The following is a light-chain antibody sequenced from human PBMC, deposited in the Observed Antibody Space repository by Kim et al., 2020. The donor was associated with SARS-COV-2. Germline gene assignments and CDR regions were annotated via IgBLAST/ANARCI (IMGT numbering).Light chain of an antibody. V-gene: IGKV3-15*01. J-gene: IGKJ2*01. CDR1: QSVSSN. CDR3: HQYNNWRT. Sequence: EVVMTQSPATLSVSPGERVTLSCRASQSVSSNLAWSQHKPGQAPRLLIYGASTRATGIPARFSGSGSGTEFTLTISSLQSEDFAVYYCHQYNNWRTFGQGTKLEI. CDR2: GAS.